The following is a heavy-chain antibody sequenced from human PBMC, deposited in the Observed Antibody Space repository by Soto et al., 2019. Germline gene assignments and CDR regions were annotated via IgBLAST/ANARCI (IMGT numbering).Heavy chain of an antibody. V-gene: IGHV4-39*01. CDR2: IYYIGNT. CDR1: GGSISSSNYY. J-gene: IGHJ4*02. CDR3: AREDRTNGYNYDY. D-gene: IGHD1-1*01. Sequence: SETLSLTCSVSGGSISSSNYYWAWTRRPPGKGLEWIGSIYYIGNTYYNPSLKSRVTMSVDTSKNQFSLKVTSVTAADTAIYYCAREDRTNGYNYDYWGQGTLVTVSS.